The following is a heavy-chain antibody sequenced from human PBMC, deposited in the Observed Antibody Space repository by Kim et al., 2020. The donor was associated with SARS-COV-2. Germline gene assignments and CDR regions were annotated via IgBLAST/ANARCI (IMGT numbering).Heavy chain of an antibody. J-gene: IGHJ4*02. CDR2: ISYDGGNK. Sequence: GGSLRLSCAASGFTFSSYAMHWVRQTPGKGLEWVAVISYDGGNKHYPYSVKGRITISRDNSKNTLYLQMNSLRTEDTAIYYCAKANNPTYANGWDYWGQGTLVTVSS. D-gene: IGHD6-19*01. CDR3: AKANNPTYANGWDY. CDR1: GFTFSSYA. V-gene: IGHV3-30-3*01.